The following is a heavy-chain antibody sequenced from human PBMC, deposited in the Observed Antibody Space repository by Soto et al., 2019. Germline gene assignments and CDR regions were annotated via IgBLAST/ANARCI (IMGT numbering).Heavy chain of an antibody. J-gene: IGHJ6*01. CDR3: ARHERRAAGTVFISYYYYGMDV. V-gene: IGHV4-4*02. CDR1: GASITRSNS. CDR2: IYHSGST. D-gene: IGHD6-13*01. Sequence: TPSLPCAVSGASITRSNSWSWVRQPPGKGLEWIGGIYHSGSTYYNPSLKSRVTISVDTSKNQCSLKLSSVPAADTAVYYCARHERRAAGTVFISYYYYGMDVWGQGTTVTVAS.